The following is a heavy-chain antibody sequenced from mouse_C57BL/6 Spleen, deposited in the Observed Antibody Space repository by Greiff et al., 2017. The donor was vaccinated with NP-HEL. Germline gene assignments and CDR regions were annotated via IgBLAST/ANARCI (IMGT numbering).Heavy chain of an antibody. CDR3: ARSGYGSGDYAMDY. CDR1: GYTFTSYW. V-gene: IGHV1-69*01. CDR2: IDPSDSYT. D-gene: IGHD1-1*01. Sequence: QVQLKQPGAELVMPGASVKLSCKASGYTFTSYWMHWVKQRPGQGLEWIGEIDPSDSYTNYNQKFKGKSTLTVDKSSSTAYMQLSSLTSEDSAVYYCARSGYGSGDYAMDYWGQGTSVTVSS. J-gene: IGHJ4*01.